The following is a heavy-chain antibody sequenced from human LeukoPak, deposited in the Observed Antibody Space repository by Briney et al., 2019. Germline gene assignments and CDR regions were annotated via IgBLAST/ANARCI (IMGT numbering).Heavy chain of an antibody. V-gene: IGHV3-7*01. J-gene: IGHJ4*02. CDR1: GFTFTDYW. Sequence: GGSLRLSCAASGFTFTDYWMSWVRQAPGKGLEWVANIKRDGSEKYYVDSVKGRFTISRDNAKNSLYLQLNSLRTEDTAVYYCARSADILTGYYKSFDYWGQGTLVTVSS. CDR2: IKRDGSEK. D-gene: IGHD3-9*01. CDR3: ARSADILTGYYKSFDY.